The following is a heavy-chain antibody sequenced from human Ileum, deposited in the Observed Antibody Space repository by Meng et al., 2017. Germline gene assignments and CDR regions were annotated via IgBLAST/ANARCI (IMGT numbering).Heavy chain of an antibody. D-gene: IGHD1-26*01. CDR1: GDSVRRYCCY. Sequence: VQAPGSAPGLVRPSETLSLTCTVSGDSVRRYCCYGSWIRQSAGKGLQWIGYVYYNGVTNYNPSLRSRITKSIDTSKHQFSLKLSSVTAADTALYCCTRESSWSDFGYFDDWGRGTLVTVSS. CDR3: TRESSWSDFGYFDD. CDR2: VYYNGVT. V-gene: IGHV4-61*01. J-gene: IGHJ4*02.